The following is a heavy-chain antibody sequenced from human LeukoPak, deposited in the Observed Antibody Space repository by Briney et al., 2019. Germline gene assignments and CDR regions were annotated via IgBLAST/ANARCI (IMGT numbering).Heavy chain of an antibody. J-gene: IGHJ5*02. V-gene: IGHV4-59*08. D-gene: IGHD6-13*01. CDR2: IYYSGST. CDR1: GGSISSYY. CDR3: ARRAHSGNWFDP. Sequence: PSETLSLTCTVPGGSISSYYWSWIRQPPGKGLEWIGYIYYSGSTNYNPSLKSRVTISVDTSKNQFSLKLSSVTAADTAVYYCARRAHSGNWFDPWGQGTLVTVSS.